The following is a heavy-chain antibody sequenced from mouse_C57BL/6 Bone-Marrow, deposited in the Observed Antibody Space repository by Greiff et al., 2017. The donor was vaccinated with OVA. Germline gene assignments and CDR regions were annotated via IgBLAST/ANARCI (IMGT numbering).Heavy chain of an antibody. V-gene: IGHV6-6*01. J-gene: IGHJ3*01. CDR1: GFTFSDAW. CDR3: TRLIYYDYDEGPWFAY. Sequence: EVQLQESGGGLVQPGGSMKLSCAASGFTFSDAWMDWVRQSPEQGLEWVAEIRNKANNHATYYAESVKGRFTISRDDSKSSVYLQMNSLRAEDTGIYYCTRLIYYDYDEGPWFAYWGQGTLVTVSA. D-gene: IGHD2-4*01. CDR2: IRNKANNHAT.